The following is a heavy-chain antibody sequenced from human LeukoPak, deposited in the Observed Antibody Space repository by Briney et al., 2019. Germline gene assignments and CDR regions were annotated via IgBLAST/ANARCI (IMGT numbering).Heavy chain of an antibody. J-gene: IGHJ4*02. CDR1: GYTFTGYY. D-gene: IGHD3-16*02. CDR2: INPNSGGT. CDR3: ARDRSGVVSNFDY. V-gene: IGHV1-2*06. Sequence: ASVKVSCKASGYTFTGYYMHWVRQAPGQGLEWMGRINPNSGGTNYAQKFQGRVTMTRGTSISTAYMELSRLRSDDTAVYYCARDRSGVVSNFDYWGQGTLVTVSS.